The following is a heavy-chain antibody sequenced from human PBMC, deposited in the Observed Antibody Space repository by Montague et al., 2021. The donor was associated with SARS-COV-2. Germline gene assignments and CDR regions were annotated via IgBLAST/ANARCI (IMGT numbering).Heavy chain of an antibody. Sequence: TLSLTCTFSGGSISSGDYYWSWIRQPAGRTLEWIGRIYTTGSTSYNPSLKSRVTISVDTSKNQFSLKLSSVTAADTAVYYCATDAWATGTGFFDNWGPGTLATISS. CDR1: GGSISSGDYY. D-gene: IGHD1-1*01. J-gene: IGHJ4*02. CDR2: IYTTGST. V-gene: IGHV4-61*02. CDR3: ATDAWATGTGFFDN.